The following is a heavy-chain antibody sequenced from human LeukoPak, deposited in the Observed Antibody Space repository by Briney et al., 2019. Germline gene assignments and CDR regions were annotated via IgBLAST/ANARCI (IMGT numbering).Heavy chain of an antibody. CDR1: GFTFSSYS. J-gene: IGHJ4*02. V-gene: IGHV3-48*04. D-gene: IGHD3-10*01. CDR3: ARTSVWFGELN. CDR2: ISSSSSTI. Sequence: GSLRLSCAASGFTFSSYSMNWVRQAPGKGLEWVSYISSSSSTIYYADSVKGRFTISRDNAKNSLYLQMNSLRAEDTAVYYCARTSVWFGELNWGQGTLVTVSS.